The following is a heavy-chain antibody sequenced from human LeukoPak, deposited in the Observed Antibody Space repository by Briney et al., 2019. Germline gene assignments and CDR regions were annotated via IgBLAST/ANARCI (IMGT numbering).Heavy chain of an antibody. CDR3: VRLRRNSDRSGYYYYYDY. CDR2: ISIRSNYR. Sequence: GGSLRLSCAVYGFTFSDFSVNWVRQAPGKGLEWVSSISIRSNYRYYADSVRGRFTISRDDARDSLFLQMNSLRAEDTAVYFCVRLRRNSDRSGYYYYYDYWGQGTLVTVSS. J-gene: IGHJ4*02. D-gene: IGHD3-22*01. CDR1: GFTFSDFS. V-gene: IGHV3-21*01.